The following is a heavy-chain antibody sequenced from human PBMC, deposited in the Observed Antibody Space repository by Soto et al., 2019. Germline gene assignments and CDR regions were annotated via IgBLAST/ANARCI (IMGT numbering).Heavy chain of an antibody. CDR2: MSYDGTKR. J-gene: IGHJ4*02. V-gene: IGHV3-30-3*01. CDR1: GFTFGHYA. D-gene: IGHD3-16*01. CDR3: AREDYGQYYFDS. Sequence: GGSLRLSCTASGFTFGHYAMHWVRQAPGKGLEWLAIMSYDGTKRYYAESVVGRFTISRVNSENTLSLQMNSLRPEDTAVYYCAREDYGQYYFDSWGQGTLVTVSS.